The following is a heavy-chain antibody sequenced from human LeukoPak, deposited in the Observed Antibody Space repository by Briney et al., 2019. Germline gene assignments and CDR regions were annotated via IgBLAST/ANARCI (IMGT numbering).Heavy chain of an antibody. CDR3: ATATAGHEDAFDI. D-gene: IGHD6-13*01. V-gene: IGHV1-69*05. J-gene: IGHJ3*02. CDR1: GGTFSSYA. Sequence: SVKVSCKASGGTFSSYAISWVRQAPGQGLEWMGGIIPICGTANYAQKFQGRVTITTDESTSAAYMELSSLRSEDTAVYYCATATAGHEDAFDIWGQGTMVTVSS. CDR2: IIPICGTA.